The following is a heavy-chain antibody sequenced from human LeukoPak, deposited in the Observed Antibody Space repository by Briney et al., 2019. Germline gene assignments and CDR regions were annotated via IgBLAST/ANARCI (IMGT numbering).Heavy chain of an antibody. Sequence: GGSLRLSCAASGFTFSASPIHWVRQASGKVREWVGRTRIKANDYATAYAASVRGRFTIFRGDPKNTAYLQMNNLKTEDTAVYYCTSDPWFGSSDYMDVWGKGTTVTVSS. CDR3: TSDPWFGSSDYMDV. CDR2: TRIKANDYAT. D-gene: IGHD3-10*01. CDR1: GFTFSASP. V-gene: IGHV3-73*01. J-gene: IGHJ6*03.